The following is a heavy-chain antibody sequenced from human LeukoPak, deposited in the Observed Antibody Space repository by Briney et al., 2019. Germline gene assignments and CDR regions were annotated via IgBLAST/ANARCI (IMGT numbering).Heavy chain of an antibody. J-gene: IGHJ5*02. CDR1: GGSVSSYY. CDR2: IKSSGSS. Sequence: SETLSLTCTVSGGSVSSYYWSWIRQPPGKGLERIGYIKSSGSSNYNPSLKGRVTISMDTSKNQFSLRLNSVTAADTAVYYCAREGTVATNWFDPWGQGTLVTVSS. V-gene: IGHV4-59*02. CDR3: AREGTVATNWFDP. D-gene: IGHD5-12*01.